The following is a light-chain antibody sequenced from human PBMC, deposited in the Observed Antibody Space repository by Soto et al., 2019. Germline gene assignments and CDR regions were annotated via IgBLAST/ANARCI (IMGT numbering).Light chain of an antibody. CDR2: KAS. Sequence: DIQMTQSPSTLSASVGDRVILTCRASQGIGSWLAWYQQKAGKGPKLLIYKASSLKSGVPSRFGGSGSGTEFTLTISILQPDDVATYYCQQYNNDSPWTFGQGPKVEVK. CDR3: QQYNNDSPWT. V-gene: IGKV1-5*03. J-gene: IGKJ1*01. CDR1: QGIGSW.